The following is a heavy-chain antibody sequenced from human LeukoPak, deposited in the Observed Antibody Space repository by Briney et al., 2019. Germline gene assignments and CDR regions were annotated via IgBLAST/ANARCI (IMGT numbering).Heavy chain of an antibody. D-gene: IGHD2-2*03. CDR2: IGSSGSII. J-gene: IGHJ4*02. CDR1: GFTFSDYY. Sequence: PGGSLRLSCATSGFTFSDYYMSWIRQAPGKGLEWIACIGSSGSIIYYADSVKGRFTISRDNAKISLYLQMNSLRAEDTAVYYCAREVGYCDSTSCYGYFDYWGQGTLVTVSS. V-gene: IGHV3-11*04. CDR3: AREVGYCDSTSCYGYFDY.